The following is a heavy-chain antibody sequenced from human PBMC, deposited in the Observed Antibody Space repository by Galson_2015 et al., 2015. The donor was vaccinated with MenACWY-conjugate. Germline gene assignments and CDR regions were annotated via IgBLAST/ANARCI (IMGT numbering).Heavy chain of an antibody. CDR1: GGSISSYY. J-gene: IGHJ5*02. Sequence: SETLSLTCTVSGGSISSYYWSWIRQPPGKGLEWIGCSDSSGSTNYNPSLKSRVTMSVDTSKKQLSLKLRSVTAADTAVYYCARGSPYNWIDPWGQGTLVTVSS. CDR3: ARGSPYNWIDP. CDR2: SDSSGST. V-gene: IGHV4-59*01.